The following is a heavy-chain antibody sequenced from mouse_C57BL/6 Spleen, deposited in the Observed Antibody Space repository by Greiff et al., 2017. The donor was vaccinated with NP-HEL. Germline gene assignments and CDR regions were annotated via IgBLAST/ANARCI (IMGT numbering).Heavy chain of an antibody. J-gene: IGHJ4*01. CDR3: ARRDYGSSYVGAMDY. D-gene: IGHD1-1*01. V-gene: IGHV1-64*01. CDR2: IHPNSGST. Sequence: QVQLKQPGAELVKPGASVKLSCKASGYTFTSYWMHWVKQRPGQGLEWIGMIHPNSGSTNYNEKFKSKATLTVDKSSSTAYMQLSGLTSEYSAVSFCARRDYGSSYVGAMDYWGQGTSVTVSS. CDR1: GYTFTSYW.